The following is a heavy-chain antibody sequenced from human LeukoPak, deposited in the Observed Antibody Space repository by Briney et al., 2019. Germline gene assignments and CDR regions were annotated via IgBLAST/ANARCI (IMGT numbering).Heavy chain of an antibody. V-gene: IGHV4-59*01. D-gene: IGHD4-17*01. CDR1: GGSISSYY. CDR2: IYYSGGT. J-gene: IGHJ4*02. Sequence: SETLSLTCTVSGGSISSYYWSWIRQPPGKGLEWIGYIYYSGGTNYNPSLKSRVTISVDTSKNQFSLKLSSVTAADTAVYYCARVWVDRQFDYGDYHFDYWGQGTLVTVSS. CDR3: ARVWVDRQFDYGDYHFDY.